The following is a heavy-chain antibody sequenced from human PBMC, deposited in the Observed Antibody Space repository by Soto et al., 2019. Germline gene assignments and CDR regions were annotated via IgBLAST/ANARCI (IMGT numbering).Heavy chain of an antibody. CDR1: GFTFSNYA. CDR2: INSNGGST. Sequence: EVQLVESGGGLVQPGGSLRLSCAASGFTFSNYAMHWVRQAPGKGLEYVSAINSNGGSTYYANSVKGRFTISGDNSKNTLYLQMGSLRAEDMAVYYCARRDGYNFDYWGQGTLVTVSS. J-gene: IGHJ4*02. D-gene: IGHD5-12*01. V-gene: IGHV3-64*01. CDR3: ARRDGYNFDY.